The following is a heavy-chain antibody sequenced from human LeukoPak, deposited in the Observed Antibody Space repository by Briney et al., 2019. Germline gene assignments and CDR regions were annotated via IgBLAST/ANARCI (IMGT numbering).Heavy chain of an antibody. D-gene: IGHD1-26*01. J-gene: IGHJ4*02. V-gene: IGHV1-46*01. CDR3: TRLVTETGSFFDY. CDR2: INPSGGST. Sequence: ASVKVSCKASGYTFTNYYMHWVRQAPGQGLEWMGIINPSGGSTNYAQKFQGRVTMTRDTSTSTVYMELCSLRCEDTAVYYCTRLVTETGSFFDYWGQGTLVTASS. CDR1: GYTFTNYY.